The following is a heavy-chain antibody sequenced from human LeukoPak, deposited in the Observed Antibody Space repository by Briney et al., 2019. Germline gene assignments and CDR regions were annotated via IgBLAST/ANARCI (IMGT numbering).Heavy chain of an antibody. Sequence: GGSLRLSCAASGFTFSSYAMHWVRQAPGKGLEWVAVISYDGGKTYYADSVKGRFTISRDNSKSTLYLQMNSLRSEDTAVYYCARGFNDFWSGSQLEYWGQGTLVTVSS. CDR2: ISYDGGKT. V-gene: IGHV3-30-3*01. CDR3: ARGFNDFWSGSQLEY. D-gene: IGHD3-3*01. CDR1: GFTFSSYA. J-gene: IGHJ4*02.